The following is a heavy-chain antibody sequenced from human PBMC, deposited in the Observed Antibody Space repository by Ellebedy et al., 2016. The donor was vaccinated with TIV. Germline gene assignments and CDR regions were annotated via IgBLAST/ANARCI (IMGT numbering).Heavy chain of an antibody. D-gene: IGHD4-17*01. CDR3: ARDKDYAYDY. Sequence: PGGSLRLSCAASGFTVTTNYMNWVRQAPGKGLEYVSHITSGSDTISYADSVKGRFTISRDNAKNSLYLQMNSLRDEDTAVYFCARDKDYAYDYWGQGTLVTVSS. J-gene: IGHJ4*02. CDR2: ITSGSDTI. CDR1: GFTVTTNY. V-gene: IGHV3-48*02.